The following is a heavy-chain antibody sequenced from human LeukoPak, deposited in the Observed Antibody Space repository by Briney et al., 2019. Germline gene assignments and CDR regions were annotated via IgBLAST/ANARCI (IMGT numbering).Heavy chain of an antibody. D-gene: IGHD1-1*01. J-gene: IGHJ4*02. CDR1: GYSFTSYW. CDR2: MYPGDSDT. Sequence: GESLQISCKGSGYSFTSYWIAWVRQMPGKGLEWMGIMYPGDSDTRYSPSFAGQVTISADKSISTAYLQWISLQASDTAVYYCARRYNWNDYYFDYWGQGTLVIVSS. CDR3: ARRYNWNDYYFDY. V-gene: IGHV5-51*01.